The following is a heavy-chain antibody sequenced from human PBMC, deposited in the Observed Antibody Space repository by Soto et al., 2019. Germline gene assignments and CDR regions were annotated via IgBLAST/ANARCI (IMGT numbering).Heavy chain of an antibody. J-gene: IGHJ5*02. CDR2: IIAYNGNT. Sequence: ASVKVSCKASGYTFTSYGISWVRQAPGQGLEWMGWIIAYNGNTNYAQKLQGRVTMTTDTSTSTAYMELRSLRSDDTAVYYCARDRGYGDYGVFDPWGQGTLVTVSS. CDR1: GYTFTSYG. D-gene: IGHD4-17*01. CDR3: ARDRGYGDYGVFDP. V-gene: IGHV1-18*01.